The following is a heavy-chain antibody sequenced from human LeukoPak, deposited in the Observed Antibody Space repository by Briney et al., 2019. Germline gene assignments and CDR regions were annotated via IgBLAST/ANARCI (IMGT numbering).Heavy chain of an antibody. J-gene: IGHJ6*03. D-gene: IGHD6-13*01. Sequence: SQTLSLTCTVSGGSITSGSYYWSWIRQPAGKGLEWIGRIYTSGSTNYNPSLKTRVTMSVDTSKNQFSLKLSSVTAADTAVYYCARVVVSYSSSWAYYYYMDVWGKGTTVTVSS. CDR2: IYTSGST. V-gene: IGHV4-61*02. CDR3: ARVVVSYSSSWAYYYYMDV. CDR1: GGSITSGSYY.